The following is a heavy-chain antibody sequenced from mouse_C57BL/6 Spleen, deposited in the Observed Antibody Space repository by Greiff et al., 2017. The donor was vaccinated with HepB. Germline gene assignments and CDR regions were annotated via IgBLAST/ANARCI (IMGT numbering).Heavy chain of an antibody. D-gene: IGHD2-3*01. V-gene: IGHV1-52*01. CDR1: GYTFTSYW. CDR3: ARGCEGYRFDY. CDR2: IDPSDSET. J-gene: IGHJ2*01. Sequence: QVQLQQPGAELVRPGSSVKLSCKASGYTFTSYWMHWVKQRPIQGLEWIGNIDPSDSETHYNQKFKDKATLTVDKSSSTAYMQLSSLTSEDSAVYYCARGCEGYRFDYWGQGTTLTVSS.